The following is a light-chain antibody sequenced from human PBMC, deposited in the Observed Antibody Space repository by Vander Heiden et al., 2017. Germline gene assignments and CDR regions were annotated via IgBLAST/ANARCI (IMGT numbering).Light chain of an antibody. J-gene: IGKJ1*01. V-gene: IGKV1-9*01. CDR2: AAS. CDR3: QQVDTYPRT. Sequence: IQLTQSPSSLSASVGDRVTITCRDSQGISNYLAWYKQIPGKAPKLLIYAASTLPSGVPSRFSGSGSGTDFTLTISSLQPEDFATYYCQQVDTYPRTFGQGTKVDIK. CDR1: QGISNY.